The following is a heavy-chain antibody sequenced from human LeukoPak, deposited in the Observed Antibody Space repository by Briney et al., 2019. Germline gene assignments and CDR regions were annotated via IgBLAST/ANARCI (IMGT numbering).Heavy chain of an antibody. V-gene: IGHV3-21*01. D-gene: IGHD3-22*01. CDR2: ISSSSSYI. J-gene: IGHJ3*02. CDR3: ARNFQYYYDSSGYYYVDAFDI. Sequence: GGSLRLSCAASGFTLSSYSMNWVRQAPGKGLEWVSSISSSSSYIYYADSVKGRFTISRDNAKNSLYLQMNSLRAEDTAVYYCARNFQYYYDSSGYYYVDAFDIWGQGTMVTVSS. CDR1: GFTLSSYS.